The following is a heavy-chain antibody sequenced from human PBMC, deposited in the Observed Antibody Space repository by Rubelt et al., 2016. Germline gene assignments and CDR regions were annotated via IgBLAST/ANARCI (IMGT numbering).Heavy chain of an antibody. CDR3: ARSKDTAMVTDADWYFDL. Sequence: QVQLVQSGAEVKKPGASVKVSCKASGYTFTSYAMHWVRPAPGQRLEWMGWINAGNGKQKYSQKFQGRVTITRDTSASTAYMGLSSLRSEDTAVYYCARSKDTAMVTDADWYFDLWGRGTLVTVSS. D-gene: IGHD5-18*01. CDR2: INAGNGKQ. CDR1: GYTFTSYA. V-gene: IGHV1-3*01. J-gene: IGHJ2*01.